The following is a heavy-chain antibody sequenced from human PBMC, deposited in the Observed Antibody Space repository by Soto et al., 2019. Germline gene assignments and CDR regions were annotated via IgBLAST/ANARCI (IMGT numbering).Heavy chain of an antibody. CDR1: GDSIRNRNYY. CDR2: RYDDAST. J-gene: IGHJ4*02. V-gene: IGHV4-39*01. Sequence: QLQLQESGPGLVKPSETLSLSCSVSGDSIRNRNYYWAWIRQPPGKGLEWIVSRYDDASTFYNPSLKRRVTISIDTSKKQLSLKVTSVTAADTAVYYCARGIYLGPSGYYLDSWGQGTLVTVSS. D-gene: IGHD3-22*01. CDR3: ARGIYLGPSGYYLDS.